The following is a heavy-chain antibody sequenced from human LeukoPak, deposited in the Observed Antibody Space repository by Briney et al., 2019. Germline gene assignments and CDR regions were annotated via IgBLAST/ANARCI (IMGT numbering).Heavy chain of an antibody. CDR2: IYHSGST. V-gene: IGHV4-30-2*01. CDR3: ARDHPNDYGDYGGPAYYYGMDV. CDR1: GGSISSGGYS. J-gene: IGHJ6*02. Sequence: SQTLSLTCAVSGGSISSGGYSWSWIRQPPGKGLEWIGYIYHSGSTYYNPSLKSRVTISVDRSKNQFSLKLSSVTAADTAVYYCARDHPNDYGDYGGPAYYYGMDVWGQGTTDTVSS. D-gene: IGHD4-17*01.